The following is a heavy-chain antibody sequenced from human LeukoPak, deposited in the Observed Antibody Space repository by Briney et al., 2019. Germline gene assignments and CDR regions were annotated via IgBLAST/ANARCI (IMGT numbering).Heavy chain of an antibody. D-gene: IGHD4-17*01. J-gene: IGHJ4*02. CDR1: GYTFTNNF. CDR3: ARITQTDYDFDY. Sequence: GASVKVSCKASGYTFTNNFMHWVRQAPGQGLEWMGWISTYNGNTDYAQKLQGRVTMTTDTSTSTAYMELRSLRSDDTAVYYCARITQTDYDFDYWGQGTLVIVSS. CDR2: ISTYNGNT. V-gene: IGHV1-18*04.